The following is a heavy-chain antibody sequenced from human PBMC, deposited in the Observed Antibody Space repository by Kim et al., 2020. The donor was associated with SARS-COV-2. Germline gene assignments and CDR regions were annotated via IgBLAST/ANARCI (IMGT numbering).Heavy chain of an antibody. D-gene: IGHD5-12*01. V-gene: IGHV3-15*01. CDR3: VEDLRWGMATNSAGD. Sequence: GGSLRLSCAASGFTFNIAGMSWVRQAPGKGLEWIGRIKSGAGGGTADYTAPGKGRFTISRDDSKNTLYLQMSSLKTKDTAVYYCVEDLRWGMATNSAGDWGQGTLVTVSS. J-gene: IGHJ1*01. CDR2: IKSGAGGGTA. CDR1: GFTFNIAG.